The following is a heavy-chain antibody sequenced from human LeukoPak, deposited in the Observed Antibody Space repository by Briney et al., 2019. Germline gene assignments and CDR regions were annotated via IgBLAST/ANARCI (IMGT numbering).Heavy chain of an antibody. CDR1: GGSISSYY. J-gene: IGHJ3*02. Sequence: SETLSLTCTVSGGSISSYYWSWIRQPPGKGLEWIGYIYYSGSTNYNPSLKSRVTISVDTSKNQFSLKLSSVTAADTAVYYCARSYSPYGIFGVAFDAFDIWGQGTMVTVSS. CDR2: IYYSGST. CDR3: ARSYSPYGIFGVAFDAFDI. D-gene: IGHD3-3*01. V-gene: IGHV4-59*01.